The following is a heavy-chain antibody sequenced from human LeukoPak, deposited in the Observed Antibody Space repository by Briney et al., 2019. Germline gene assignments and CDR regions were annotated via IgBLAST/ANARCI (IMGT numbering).Heavy chain of an antibody. V-gene: IGHV4-59*01. CDR1: GGSISSYY. CDR2: IYYGGST. Sequence: SETLSLTCTVAGGSISSYYWSWIRQPPGKGLEWIGYIYYGGSTYYNPSLKSRVTISVDTSKNQFSLKLSSVTAADTAVYYCARWPYCSGASCSRDYWGQGTLVTVSS. D-gene: IGHD2-15*01. J-gene: IGHJ4*02. CDR3: ARWPYCSGASCSRDY.